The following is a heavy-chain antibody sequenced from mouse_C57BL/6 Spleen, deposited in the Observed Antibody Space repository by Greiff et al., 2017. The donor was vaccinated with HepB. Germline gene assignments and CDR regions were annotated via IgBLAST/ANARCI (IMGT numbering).Heavy chain of an antibody. CDR1: GYTFTDYY. V-gene: IGHV1-75*01. CDR2: ISPGSGST. CDR3: ARSDEVPAWFAY. J-gene: IGHJ3*01. Sequence: VKPGASVKISCKASGYTFTDYYINWVKQRPGQGLEWIGWISPGSGSTYYNEKFKGKATLTVDKSSSTAYMLLSSLTSEDSAVYFCARSDEVPAWFAYWGQGTLVTVSA.